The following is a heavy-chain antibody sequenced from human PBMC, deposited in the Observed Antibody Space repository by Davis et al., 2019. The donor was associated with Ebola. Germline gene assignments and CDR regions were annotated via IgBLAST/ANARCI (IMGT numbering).Heavy chain of an antibody. CDR3: ASQRRIAARAGGWFDP. CDR1: GGSISSYY. J-gene: IGHJ5*02. Sequence: SETLSLTCTVSGGSISSYYWSWIRQPPGKGLEWIGYIYYSGSTNYNPSLKSRVTISVDTSKNQFSLKLSSVTAADTAVYYCASQRRIAARAGGWFDPWGQGTLVTVSS. CDR2: IYYSGST. V-gene: IGHV4-59*08. D-gene: IGHD6-6*01.